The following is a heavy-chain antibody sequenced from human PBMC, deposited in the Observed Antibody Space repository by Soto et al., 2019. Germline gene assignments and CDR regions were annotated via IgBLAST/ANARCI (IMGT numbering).Heavy chain of an antibody. CDR2: IYHSGTT. D-gene: IGHD3-22*01. J-gene: IGHJ1*01. Sequence: KASETLSLTCAVSGGSISSGGYSWSWIRQPPGKGLEWIGYIYHSGTTFYNPSLKSRVTISVDRSKNQFSLKLSSVTAADTAVYYCARGRGYYDSSGYRLDYFQYWGQGTLVTVSS. V-gene: IGHV4-30-2*01. CDR1: GGSISSGGYS. CDR3: ARGRGYYDSSGYRLDYFQY.